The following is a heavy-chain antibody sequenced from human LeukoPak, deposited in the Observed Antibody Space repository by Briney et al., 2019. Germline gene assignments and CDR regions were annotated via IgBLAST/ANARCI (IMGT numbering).Heavy chain of an antibody. Sequence: ASVKVSCKASGYTFTGYYMHWVRQAPGQGLEWMGWISAYNGNTNYAQKLQGRVTMTTDTSTSTAYMELRSLRSDDTAVYYCARGFILGDYYYMDVWGKGTTVTVSS. CDR1: GYTFTGYY. V-gene: IGHV1-18*04. D-gene: IGHD3-16*01. J-gene: IGHJ6*03. CDR2: ISAYNGNT. CDR3: ARGFILGDYYYMDV.